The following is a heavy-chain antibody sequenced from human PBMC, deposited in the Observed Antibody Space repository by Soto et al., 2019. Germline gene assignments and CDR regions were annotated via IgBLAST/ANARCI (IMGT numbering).Heavy chain of an antibody. CDR1: GFTFSNYG. CDR3: ANALRLDY. D-gene: IGHD4-17*01. J-gene: IGHJ4*02. V-gene: IGHV3-30*18. Sequence: QVQLVESGGGVVQPGRSLRLSCAASGFTFSNYGMHWVRQAPGKGLEWVAVISYDGSNKYYADSVKGRFTISRDNSKSTLYLQMNSLRAEDTAVYYCANALRLDYWGQGTLVTVSS. CDR2: ISYDGSNK.